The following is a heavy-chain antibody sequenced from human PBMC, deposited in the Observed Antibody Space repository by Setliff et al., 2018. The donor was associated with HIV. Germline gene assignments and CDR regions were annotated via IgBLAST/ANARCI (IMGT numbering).Heavy chain of an antibody. D-gene: IGHD2-15*01. CDR2: IYPGDSDT. CDR3: ARQLVVEGAFDM. CDR1: GYNFSRYW. V-gene: IGHV5-51*01. J-gene: IGHJ3*02. Sequence: PGESLKISCKVSGYNFSRYWIAWVRQMPGKGLEWMGMIYPGDSDTRNSPSFQGQVTISADKSTSTAYLQWSSLKASDTAMYYCARQLVVEGAFDMWGQGTMVTVSS.